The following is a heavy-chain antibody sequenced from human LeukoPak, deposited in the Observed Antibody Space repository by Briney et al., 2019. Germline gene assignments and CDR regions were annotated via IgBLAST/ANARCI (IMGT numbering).Heavy chain of an antibody. CDR1: GFIFSDHY. CDR3: AKDIAASGLPRIFDF. J-gene: IGHJ4*02. D-gene: IGHD6-13*01. Sequence: EGSLRLSCAASGFIFSDHYMSWIRQAPGKGLEWVAYISSRGTTIFYAESVKGRFTISRDNAKNTMYLQMNSLSGEDTAIYYCAKDIAASGLPRIFDFWGQGTLVTVSS. CDR2: ISSRGTTI. V-gene: IGHV3-11*01.